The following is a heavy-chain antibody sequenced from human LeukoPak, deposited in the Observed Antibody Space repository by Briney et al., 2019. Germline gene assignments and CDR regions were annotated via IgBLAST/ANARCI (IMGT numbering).Heavy chain of an antibody. J-gene: IGHJ5*01. V-gene: IGHV6-1*01. CDR3: ARYKDNCFDS. CDR1: GDTFPSNRVG. D-gene: IGHD1-14*01. Sequence: SQTLSLTCAISGDTFPSNRVGWNWIRQSPSRGLEWLGKTYYRSKWYNDYAVSVKSRITINPDTSKNHFSLQLNSVTPEDTALYYCARYKDNCFDSWAQGTLVTVSS. CDR2: TYYRSKWYN.